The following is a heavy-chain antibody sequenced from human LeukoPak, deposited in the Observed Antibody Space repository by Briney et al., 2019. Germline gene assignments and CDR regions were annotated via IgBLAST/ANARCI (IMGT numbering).Heavy chain of an antibody. D-gene: IGHD4-23*01. CDR3: ARARNGGNSPLDY. J-gene: IGHJ4*02. Sequence: PGGSLRLSCAASGFTFSSYWMHWVRQAPGKGLVWVSRINSDGSSTIYADSVKGRFTISRDNAKNTLYLQMNSLRAEDTAVYYCARARNGGNSPLDYWGQGTLVTVSS. CDR1: GFTFSSYW. V-gene: IGHV3-74*01. CDR2: INSDGSST.